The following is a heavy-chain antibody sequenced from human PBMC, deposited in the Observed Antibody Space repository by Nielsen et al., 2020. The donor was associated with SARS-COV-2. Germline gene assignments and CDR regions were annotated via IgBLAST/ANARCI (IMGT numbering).Heavy chain of an antibody. D-gene: IGHD6-13*01. J-gene: IGHJ6*02. Sequence: GESLKISCAASGFTFSDYYMSWIRQAPGKGLEWVAVISYDGSNKYYADSVKGRFTISRDNSKNTLYLQMNSLRAEDTAVYYCARDYSSSWYHYYYYGMDVWGQGTTVTVSS. CDR3: ARDYSSSWYHYYYYGMDV. CDR1: GFTFSDYY. V-gene: IGHV3-30*03. CDR2: ISYDGSNK.